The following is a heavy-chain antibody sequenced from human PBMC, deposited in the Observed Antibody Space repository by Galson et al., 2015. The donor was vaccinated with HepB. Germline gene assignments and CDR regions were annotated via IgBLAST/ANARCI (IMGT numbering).Heavy chain of an antibody. D-gene: IGHD2-2*02. CDR1: GYTFTGYY. Sequence: SVKVSCKASGYTFTGYYMHWVRQAPGQGLEWMGWINPNSGGTNYAQKFQGRVTMTRDTSISTAYMELSRLSSDDTAVYYCARGGIVVVPAAIDAFDIWGQGTMVTVSS. CDR2: INPNSGGT. J-gene: IGHJ3*02. V-gene: IGHV1-2*02. CDR3: ARGGIVVVPAAIDAFDI.